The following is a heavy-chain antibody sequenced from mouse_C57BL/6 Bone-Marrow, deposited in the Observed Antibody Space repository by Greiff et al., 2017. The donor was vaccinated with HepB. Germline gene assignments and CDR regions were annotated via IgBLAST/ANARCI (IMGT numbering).Heavy chain of an antibody. CDR1: GFTFSSYA. J-gene: IGHJ1*03. V-gene: IGHV5-4*01. CDR2: ISDGGSYT. D-gene: IGHD1-1*01. CDR3: ARGEGFITTVVARGYFDV. Sequence: EVQLVESGGGLVKPGGSLKLSCAASGFTFSSYAMSWVRQTPEKRLEWVATISDGGSYTYYPDNVKGRFTISRDNAKNNLYLQMSHLKSEDTAMYYCARGEGFITTVVARGYFDVWGTGTTVTVAS.